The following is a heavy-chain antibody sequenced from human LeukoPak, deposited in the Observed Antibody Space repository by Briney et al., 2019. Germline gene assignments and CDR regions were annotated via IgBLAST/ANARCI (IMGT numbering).Heavy chain of an antibody. Sequence: SETLSLTCTVSGGSISSYYWSWIRQPPGKGLEWIGYIYYSGSTNYNPSLKSRVTISVDTSKNQFSLKLSSVTAADTAVYYCAREPVGATGTFDYWGQGTLVTVSS. J-gene: IGHJ4*02. CDR3: AREPVGATGTFDY. D-gene: IGHD1-26*01. CDR2: IYYSGST. V-gene: IGHV4-59*01. CDR1: GGSISSYY.